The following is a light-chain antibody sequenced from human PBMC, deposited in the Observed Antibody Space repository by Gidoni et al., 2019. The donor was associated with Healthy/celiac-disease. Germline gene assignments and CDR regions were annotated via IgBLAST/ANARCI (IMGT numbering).Light chain of an antibody. CDR2: AAS. CDR1: QCISNY. V-gene: IGKV1-27*01. J-gene: IGKJ2*01. CDR3: QKYNSAPLT. Sequence: DIQMTQSPSSLSASVGDTVTITCRASQCISNYLAWYQQKPGKVPKLLIYAASTLQSGVPSRFSGSGSGTDFTLTISSLQPEDVATYYCQKYNSAPLTFXXXTKLEIK.